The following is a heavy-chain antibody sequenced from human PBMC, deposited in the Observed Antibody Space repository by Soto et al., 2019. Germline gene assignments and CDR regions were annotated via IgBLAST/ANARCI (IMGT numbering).Heavy chain of an antibody. V-gene: IGHV4-59*08. Sequence: SEPLSLTCTVPGGSISNYYWSWLRQPPGKGLEWIGYIYYSGSTNYNPSLKSRVTISVDTSKNQFSLKLSSVTAADTAVYYCAITITGDTAMDYLIFDYWGQGTLVTVSS. D-gene: IGHD5-18*01. CDR3: AITITGDTAMDYLIFDY. CDR2: IYYSGST. CDR1: GGSISNYY. J-gene: IGHJ4*02.